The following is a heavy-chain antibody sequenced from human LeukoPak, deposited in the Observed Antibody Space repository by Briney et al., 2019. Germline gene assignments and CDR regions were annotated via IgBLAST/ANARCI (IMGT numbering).Heavy chain of an antibody. CDR3: ARGGVVLRYFDWLFTFDY. V-gene: IGHV5-51*01. CDR1: GYSFTSYW. CDR2: IYPGDSDT. Sequence: GESLKISCKGSGYSFTSYWISWVRQMPGKGLEWMGIIYPGDSDTRYSPSFQGQVTISADKSISTAYLQWSSLKASDTAMYYCARGGVVLRYFDWLFTFDYWGQGTLVTVSS. D-gene: IGHD3-9*01. J-gene: IGHJ4*02.